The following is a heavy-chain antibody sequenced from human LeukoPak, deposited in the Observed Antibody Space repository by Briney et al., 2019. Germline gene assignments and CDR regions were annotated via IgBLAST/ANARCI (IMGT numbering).Heavy chain of an antibody. Sequence: GGSLRLSRAASGFTFSSYAMSWVRQAPGKELEWVSAISGSGGSTYYADSVKGRFTISRDNSKNTLYLQMNSLRAEDTAVYYCAKKVVVAADDAVIDYWGQGTLVTVSS. V-gene: IGHV3-23*01. J-gene: IGHJ4*02. CDR3: AKKVVVAADDAVIDY. CDR2: ISGSGGST. D-gene: IGHD2-15*01. CDR1: GFTFSSYA.